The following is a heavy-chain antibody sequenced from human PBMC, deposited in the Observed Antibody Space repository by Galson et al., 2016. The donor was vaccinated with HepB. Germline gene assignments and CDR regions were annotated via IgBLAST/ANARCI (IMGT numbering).Heavy chain of an antibody. Sequence: TLSLTCTVSGDSIISDTYHWGWIRQPPGKGLEWIGYIYYSGSTYYNPSLKSRVTISVDTSKNQFPLKLSSVTAADTAVYYCAREGYDILTGDRLDYWGQGTLVTVSS. CDR3: AREGYDILTGDRLDY. J-gene: IGHJ4*02. CDR2: IYYSGST. D-gene: IGHD3-9*01. CDR1: GDSIISDTYH. V-gene: IGHV4-31*03.